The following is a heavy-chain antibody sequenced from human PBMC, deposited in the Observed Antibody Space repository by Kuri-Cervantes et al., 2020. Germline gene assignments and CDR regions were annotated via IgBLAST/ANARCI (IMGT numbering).Heavy chain of an antibody. D-gene: IGHD1-26*01. J-gene: IGHJ6*02. CDR1: GYSISSGYY. V-gene: IGHV4-38-2*02. CDR3: AREGVVGVYYYYGMDV. CDR2: IYHSGST. Sequence: SQTLSLTCAVSGYSISSGYYWGWIRQPPGKGLEWMGSIYHSGSTYYNPSLKNRVTISVDTSTNQFSLKLKSLTPADTAVYYCAREGVVGVYYYYGMDVWGQGTTVTVSS.